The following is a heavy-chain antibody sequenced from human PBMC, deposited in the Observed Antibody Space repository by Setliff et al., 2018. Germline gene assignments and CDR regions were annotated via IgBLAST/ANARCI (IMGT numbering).Heavy chain of an antibody. Sequence: ASVKVSCKPSGYTFTRHGISWVRQAPGQGLEWMGWIGTYNGNTNYAQKVQGRVTMTTDTSTGTIYMELRSLRADDTAVYYCSRFGLYYEAVYGGGDYYYYGMDVWGQGTTVTVSS. J-gene: IGHJ6*02. CDR1: GYTFTRHG. D-gene: IGHD3-16*01. CDR3: SRFGLYYEAVYGGGDYYYYGMDV. V-gene: IGHV1-18*01. CDR2: IGTYNGNT.